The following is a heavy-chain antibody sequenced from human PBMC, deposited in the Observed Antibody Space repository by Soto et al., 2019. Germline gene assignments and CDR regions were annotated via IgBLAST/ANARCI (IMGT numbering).Heavy chain of an antibody. CDR1: GGTFSSYA. V-gene: IGHV1-69*01. Sequence: QVQLVQSGAEVKKPGSSVKVSCKASGGTFSSYAISWVRQSPGQGLEWMGGIIPIFGTANYAQKFHGRVPITADESTSTAYMELSRMRSEDTAVYCCARVSHVVGYFDLWGRGTLVTVSS. CDR2: IIPIFGTA. J-gene: IGHJ2*01. D-gene: IGHD2-15*01. CDR3: ARVSHVVGYFDL.